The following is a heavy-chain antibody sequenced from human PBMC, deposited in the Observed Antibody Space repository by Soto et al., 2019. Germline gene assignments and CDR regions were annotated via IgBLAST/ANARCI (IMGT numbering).Heavy chain of an antibody. V-gene: IGHV1-69*08. D-gene: IGHD5-12*01. J-gene: IGHJ5*02. CDR2: IIPILGIA. CDR3: AREVVATKWFDP. Sequence: QVQLVQSGAEVKKPGSSVKVSCKAPGGTFSSYTISWVRQAPGQGLEWMGRIIPILGIANYAQKFQGRVTITADKSTSTAYMELSSLRSEDTAVYYCAREVVATKWFDPWGQGTLVTVSS. CDR1: GGTFSSYT.